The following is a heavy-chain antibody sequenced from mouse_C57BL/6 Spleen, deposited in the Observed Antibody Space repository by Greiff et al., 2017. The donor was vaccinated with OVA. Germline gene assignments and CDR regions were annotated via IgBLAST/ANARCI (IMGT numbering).Heavy chain of an antibody. CDR3: TRDSRVYGSSLYWYFDV. Sequence: VQLQQSGAELVRPGASVTLSCKASGYTFTDYEMHWVKQTPVHGLEWIGAIDPETGGTAYNQKFKGKAILTADKSSSTAYMELRSQMSEDTAVYYGTRDSRVYGSSLYWYFDVWGTGTTVTVSS. CDR2: IDPETGGT. J-gene: IGHJ1*03. D-gene: IGHD1-1*01. V-gene: IGHV1-15*01. CDR1: GYTFTDYE.